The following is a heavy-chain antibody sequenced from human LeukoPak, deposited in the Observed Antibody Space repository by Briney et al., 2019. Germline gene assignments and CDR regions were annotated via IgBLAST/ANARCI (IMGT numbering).Heavy chain of an antibody. D-gene: IGHD3-3*01. Sequence: PSETLSLTCTVSGGSISSYYWSWIRQPPGKGLEWIGYVYYSGSTNYNPSLKSRVTISVDRSKNQFSLKLSSVTAADTAVYYCARAANDFWSGYANYYYYYMDVWGKGTTVTVSS. CDR1: GGSISSYY. CDR3: ARAANDFWSGYANYYYYYMDV. CDR2: VYYSGST. J-gene: IGHJ6*03. V-gene: IGHV4-59*12.